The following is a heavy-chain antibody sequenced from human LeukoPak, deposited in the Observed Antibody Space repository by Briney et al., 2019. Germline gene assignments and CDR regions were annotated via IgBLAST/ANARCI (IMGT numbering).Heavy chain of an antibody. D-gene: IGHD2-15*01. CDR3: ARFLVAATQVNWFDP. J-gene: IGHJ5*02. V-gene: IGHV1-2*02. Sequence: GASVKVSCKASGYNFTGYYIQWVRQAPGQGPEWMGWINPTTGDINYAQKFQGRVTTARHMSISTAYMELSSLRSEDTAVYYCARFLVAATQVNWFDPWGQRTLVTVSS. CDR1: GYNFTGYY. CDR2: INPTTGDI.